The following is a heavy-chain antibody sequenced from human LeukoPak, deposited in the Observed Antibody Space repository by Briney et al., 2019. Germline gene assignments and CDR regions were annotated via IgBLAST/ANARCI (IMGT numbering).Heavy chain of an antibody. V-gene: IGHV4-59*01. Sequence: SETLSLTCTVSGDSISGYYWSWIRQPPGKGLEWIGYLYYSGSTNYNPSLKSRVAISSDTSKKRIYRQLSSVTAADTAVYYCARRYCSSGTCYSSFDYWGQGTLVTVSS. J-gene: IGHJ4*02. CDR1: GDSISGYY. CDR2: LYYSGST. D-gene: IGHD2-15*01. CDR3: ARRYCSSGTCYSSFDY.